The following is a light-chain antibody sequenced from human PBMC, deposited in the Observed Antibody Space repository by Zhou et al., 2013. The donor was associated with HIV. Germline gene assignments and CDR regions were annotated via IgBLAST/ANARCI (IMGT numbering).Light chain of an antibody. CDR1: QSVSSSY. CDR2: GAS. J-gene: IGKJ1*01. V-gene: IGKV3D-20*02. Sequence: EIVLTQSPGTLSVSPGERATLSCRASQSVSSSYVVWYQQKPGQAPRVLMYGASNRATGIPDRFSGSGSGTDFTLTISSLEPEDFAFYYCQQRSNWPWTFGQGTKVEIK. CDR3: QQRSNWPWT.